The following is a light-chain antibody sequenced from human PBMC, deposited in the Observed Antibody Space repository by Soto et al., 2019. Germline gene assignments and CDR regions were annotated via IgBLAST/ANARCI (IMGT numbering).Light chain of an antibody. CDR2: EVS. Sequence: QSALTQPPSASGSPGQSVTISCTGTSSDVGGYNYVSWYQQHPGKAPKLMIYEVSKRPAGVPDRFSVSKSGNTASLTVSGLHAEDEADYYCSSYAGSNNFVVFGGGTKVTVL. J-gene: IGLJ2*01. CDR1: SSDVGGYNY. CDR3: SSYAGSNNFVV. V-gene: IGLV2-8*01.